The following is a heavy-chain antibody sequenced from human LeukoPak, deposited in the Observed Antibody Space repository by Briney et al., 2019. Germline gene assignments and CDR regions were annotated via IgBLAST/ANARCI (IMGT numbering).Heavy chain of an antibody. D-gene: IGHD2-15*01. J-gene: IGHJ6*02. CDR2: MSFDGRKR. V-gene: IGHV3-30*04. CDR1: GFTFSSYA. Sequence: PGGSLRLSCAASGFTFSSYAMHWVRQAPGKGLEWVAVMSFDGRKRYYADSVRGRFSISRDNSKTTLYLQMNGLRDEDTAVYYCAKGDIDVFYGMDVWGQGTTVVVSS. CDR3: AKGDIDVFYGMDV.